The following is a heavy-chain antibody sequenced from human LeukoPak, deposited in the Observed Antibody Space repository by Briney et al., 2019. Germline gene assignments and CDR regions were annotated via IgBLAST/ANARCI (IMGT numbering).Heavy chain of an antibody. D-gene: IGHD3-10*01. V-gene: IGHV3-74*01. CDR2: INSDGSST. CDR3: ARVPGSGSYYYYYMDV. Sequence: PGGSLRLSCAASGFTFSSYWMHWVRQAPGKGLVWVSRINSDGSSTSYADSVKGRFTISRDNAKNTLYLQMNSLRAEDTAVYYCARVPGSGSYYYYYMDVWGKGTTVTISS. CDR1: GFTFSSYW. J-gene: IGHJ6*03.